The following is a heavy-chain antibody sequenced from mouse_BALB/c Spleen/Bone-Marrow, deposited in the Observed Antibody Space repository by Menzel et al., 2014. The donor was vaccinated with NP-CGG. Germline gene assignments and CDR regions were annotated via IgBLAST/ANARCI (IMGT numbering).Heavy chain of an antibody. CDR3: ASYYGSSWYFDV. Sequence: VQLQQSGPEPVKPGASMKISCKASGYSFTGYTMNWVKQSHGKNLEWIGLINPYNGGTSYNQKFKGKATLTVDKSSRTAYMEFLSLTSEDSAVYYCASYYGSSWYFDVWGAGTTVTVSS. V-gene: IGHV1-26*01. CDR2: INPYNGGT. J-gene: IGHJ1*01. CDR1: GYSFTGYT. D-gene: IGHD1-1*01.